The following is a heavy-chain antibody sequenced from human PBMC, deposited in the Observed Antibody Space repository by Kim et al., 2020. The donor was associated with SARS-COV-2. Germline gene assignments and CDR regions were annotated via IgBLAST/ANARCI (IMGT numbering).Heavy chain of an antibody. J-gene: IGHJ6*02. D-gene: IGHD2-2*01. Sequence: SETLSLTCNVSGGSVSSGSYYWSWIRQPPGKGLEWIGYIYYSGSTNYNPSLESRVTISVDTSKNQFSLKLSSVTAADTAVYYCARGYCRAASCYFYYYGMDVWGQGTTGAVSS. V-gene: IGHV4-61*01. CDR1: GGSVSSGSYY. CDR2: IYYSGST. CDR3: ARGYCRAASCYFYYYGMDV.